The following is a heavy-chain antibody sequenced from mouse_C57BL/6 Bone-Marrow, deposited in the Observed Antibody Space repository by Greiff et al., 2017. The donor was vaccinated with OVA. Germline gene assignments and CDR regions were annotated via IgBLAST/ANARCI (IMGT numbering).Heavy chain of an antibody. J-gene: IGHJ1*03. CDR3: ARANYYGSSFRYFDV. D-gene: IGHD1-1*01. CDR2: IYPSDSET. V-gene: IGHV1-61*01. CDR1: GYTFTSYW. Sequence: QVQLKQPGAELVRPGSSVKLSCKASGYTFTSYWMDWVKQRPGQGLEWIGNIYPSDSETHYNQKFKDKATLTVDKSSSTAYMQLSSLTSEDSAVYYCARANYYGSSFRYFDVWGTGTTVTVSS.